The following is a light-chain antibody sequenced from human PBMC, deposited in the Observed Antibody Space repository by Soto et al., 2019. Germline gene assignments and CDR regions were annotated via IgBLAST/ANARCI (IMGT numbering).Light chain of an antibody. V-gene: IGLV4-69*01. J-gene: IGLJ2*01. CDR1: SGHSSYA. Sequence: QSVLTQSPSASASLGASVKLTCTLSSGHSSYAIAWHQQQPEKGPRYLMKLDSDGSHTKGDAIPDRFSGSSSGAARYLTISSLQSEDEADYYCQTWGTGIHVVLGGGTKLTVL. CDR3: QTWGTGIHVV. CDR2: LDSDGSH.